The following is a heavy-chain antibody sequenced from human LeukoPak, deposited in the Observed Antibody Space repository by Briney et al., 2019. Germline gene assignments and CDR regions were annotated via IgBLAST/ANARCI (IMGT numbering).Heavy chain of an antibody. CDR2: ISYDGSNK. CDR3: AKDNTAVRGVLDY. Sequence: GRSLRLSCAASGFTFSSYGMHWVRQAPGKGLEWVAVISYDGSNKYYADSVKGRFTISRDNSKNTLYLQMNSLRAEDTAVYYCAKDNTAVRGVLDYWGQGTLVTVSS. V-gene: IGHV3-30*18. D-gene: IGHD3-10*01. CDR1: GFTFSSYG. J-gene: IGHJ4*02.